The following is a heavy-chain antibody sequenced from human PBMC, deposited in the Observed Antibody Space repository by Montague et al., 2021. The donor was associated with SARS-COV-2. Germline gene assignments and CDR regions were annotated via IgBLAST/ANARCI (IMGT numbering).Heavy chain of an antibody. J-gene: IGHJ4*02. V-gene: IGHV4-34*01. D-gene: IGHD5-18*01. CDR3: ARGGGYSYGALDY. CDR2: INHSVST. CDR1: GGSFSCYY. Sequence: SETLSLTCVFYGGSFSCYYWSWFRQPPGKGLEWIWEINHSVSTNYNPSLKSRVTISVDTSKKQFSLRLNPVTAADTAVYYCARGGGYSYGALDYWGQGTLVTVSS.